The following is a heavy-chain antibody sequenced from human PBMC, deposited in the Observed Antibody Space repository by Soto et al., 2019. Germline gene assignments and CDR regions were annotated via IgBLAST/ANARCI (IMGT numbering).Heavy chain of an antibody. D-gene: IGHD6-13*01. CDR3: ARVQTEAAAGTIHYYGMDV. Sequence: QVQLQESGPGLVKPSETLSLTCTVSGGSISSYYWSWIRQPPGKGLEWIGYIYYSGSTNYNPSLKSRVTLSVDTSKNQFSLKLSSVTAADTAVYYCARVQTEAAAGTIHYYGMDVWGQGTTVTVSS. CDR2: IYYSGST. V-gene: IGHV4-59*01. CDR1: GGSISSYY. J-gene: IGHJ6*02.